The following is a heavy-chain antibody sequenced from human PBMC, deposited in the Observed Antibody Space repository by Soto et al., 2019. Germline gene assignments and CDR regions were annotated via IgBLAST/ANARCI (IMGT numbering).Heavy chain of an antibody. J-gene: IGHJ4*02. V-gene: IGHV3-21*01. CDR1: GFTFSSYS. D-gene: IGHD3-16*01. CDR2: ISSSSSYI. Sequence: EVQLVESGGGLVKPGGSLRLSCAASGFTFSSYSMNWVRQAPGKGLEWVSSISSSSSYIYYADSVKGRFTISRDNAKNSLYLQRNSLRAEDTAVYYCARGAGDNTRFDYWGQGTLVTVSS. CDR3: ARGAGDNTRFDY.